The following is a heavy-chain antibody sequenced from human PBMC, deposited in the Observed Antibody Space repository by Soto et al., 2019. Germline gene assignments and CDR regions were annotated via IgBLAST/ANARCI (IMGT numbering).Heavy chain of an antibody. CDR3: VRRRNAMTGAFDP. CDR2: IFYSGST. D-gene: IGHD1-26*01. J-gene: IGHJ5*02. V-gene: IGHV4-59*01. Sequence: DTLSLTCPVSGCFISSYYWSWIRNPPGKGLEWIGNIFYSGSTNYNPSLKSRVTISVDTSNNRFPLKLNSVTTADTAVYYCVRRRNAMTGAFDPGGQGTLVTVSS. CDR1: GCFISSYY.